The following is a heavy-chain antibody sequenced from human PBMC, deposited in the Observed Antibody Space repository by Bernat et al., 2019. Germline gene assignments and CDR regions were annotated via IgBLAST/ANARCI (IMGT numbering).Heavy chain of an antibody. Sequence: QVQLMESGGGVVQPGMSLRLSCAASGFTFSSYAMHWVRQAPGKGLEWVAVISYDGSNKYYADSVKGRFTISSDNSKNTLYLQMNSLRAEDTAVYYCARDLLECSGGSCYSSAFDIWGQGTMVTVSS. CDR3: ARDLLECSGGSCYSSAFDI. CDR1: GFTFSSYA. CDR2: ISYDGSNK. V-gene: IGHV3-30-3*01. J-gene: IGHJ3*02. D-gene: IGHD2-15*01.